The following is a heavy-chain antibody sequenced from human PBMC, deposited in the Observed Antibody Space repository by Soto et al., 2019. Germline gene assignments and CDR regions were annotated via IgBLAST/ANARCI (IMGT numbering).Heavy chain of an antibody. CDR3: ARVRERWLQFNAFDI. Sequence: SVKVSCKASGGTFSSYAISWVRQAPGQGLEWMGGIIPIFGTANYAQKFQGRVTITADESTSTAYMELSSLRSEDTAVYYCARVRERWLQFNAFDIWGQGTMVTVAS. CDR2: IIPIFGTA. D-gene: IGHD5-12*01. J-gene: IGHJ3*02. V-gene: IGHV1-69*13. CDR1: GGTFSSYA.